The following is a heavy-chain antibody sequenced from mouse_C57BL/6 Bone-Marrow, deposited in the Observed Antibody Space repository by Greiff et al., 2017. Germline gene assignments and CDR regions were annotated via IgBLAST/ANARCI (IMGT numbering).Heavy chain of an antibody. J-gene: IGHJ2*01. Sequence: VMLVESDAELVKPGASVKISCKVSGYSFTDHTIHWMKQRPEQGLEWIGYIYPSDGSTTYNEKFKGKATLTADKSSSTASMQLNSLTSWDTAVYFCARDYGSSFDYWGQGTTLTVSS. CDR1: GYSFTDHT. CDR2: IYPSDGST. CDR3: ARDYGSSFDY. D-gene: IGHD1-1*01. V-gene: IGHV1-78*01.